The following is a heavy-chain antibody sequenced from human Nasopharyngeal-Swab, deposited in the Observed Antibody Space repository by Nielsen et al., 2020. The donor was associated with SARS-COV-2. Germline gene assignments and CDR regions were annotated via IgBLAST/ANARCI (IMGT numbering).Heavy chain of an antibody. V-gene: IGHV3-33*08. D-gene: IGHD1-26*01. J-gene: IGHJ3*02. CDR2: TWFDGSTE. Sequence: GESLKISCAASGFTFRNSIMNWVRQAPGKGLEWVALTWFDGSTEDYGDSVKGRFTVSRDNSKNTLYLQMNSLRAEDTAVYYCVREGGRSYGAFDIWGQGTMVTVSS. CDR3: VREGGRSYGAFDI. CDR1: GFTFRNSI.